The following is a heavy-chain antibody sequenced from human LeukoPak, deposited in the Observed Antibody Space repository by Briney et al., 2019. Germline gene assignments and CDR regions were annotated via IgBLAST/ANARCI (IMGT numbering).Heavy chain of an antibody. CDR1: GGSFSNYY. CDR2: IYQSGST. V-gene: IGHV4-34*01. CDR3: ARDAYDSSGYSFDY. D-gene: IGHD3-22*01. J-gene: IGHJ4*02. Sequence: SETLSLTCAVYGGSFSNYYWSWIRQPPGKGLEWIGEIYQSGSTNYNPSLKSRVTISVDKSKNQFSLKLSSVTAADTAVYYCARDAYDSSGYSFDYWGQGTLVTVSS.